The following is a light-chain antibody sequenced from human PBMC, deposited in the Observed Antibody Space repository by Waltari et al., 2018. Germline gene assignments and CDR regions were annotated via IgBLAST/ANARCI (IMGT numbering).Light chain of an antibody. J-gene: IGLJ2*01. CDR2: DVS. CDR1: SGDVGHDTY. CDR3: CSRAGSSVV. V-gene: IGLV2-11*01. Sequence: ALTQPRPAAGSPGQSVTIPCTGPSGDVGHDTYVSWYQEQPGTAPRLTIYDVSERPSGVPARFSASKSGNTASLTISGLQAEDEGSYHCCSRAGSSVVFGGGTKLTVL.